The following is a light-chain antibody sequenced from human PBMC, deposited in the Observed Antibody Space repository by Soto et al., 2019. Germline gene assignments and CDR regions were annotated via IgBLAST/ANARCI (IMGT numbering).Light chain of an antibody. CDR3: QHYNSYSEA. CDR2: TAS. CDR1: QPISDY. V-gene: IGKV1-16*01. Sequence: DIQMTQSPSSLSASVGERGTITCRTSQPISDYLNWYQQKPGKAPTLLIYTASNLQSGVPSRFSGSGSGTHFTPTISSLQPDDFATYYCQHYNSYSEAFGQGTKVDIK. J-gene: IGKJ1*01.